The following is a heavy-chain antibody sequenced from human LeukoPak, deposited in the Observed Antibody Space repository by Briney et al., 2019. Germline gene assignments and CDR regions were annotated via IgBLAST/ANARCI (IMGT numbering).Heavy chain of an antibody. CDR2: VSGSGGNT. Sequence: GGSLRLSCGASGFTFDDYWMSWVRQAPGQGLEWVSSVSGSGGNTHYADSVKGRFTISRDNSKNTLSLQMNSLRAEDTAVYYCAKSGLSRFDYWGQGTLVTVSS. CDR1: GFTFDDYW. CDR3: AKSGLSRFDY. J-gene: IGHJ4*02. D-gene: IGHD4/OR15-4a*01. V-gene: IGHV3-23*01.